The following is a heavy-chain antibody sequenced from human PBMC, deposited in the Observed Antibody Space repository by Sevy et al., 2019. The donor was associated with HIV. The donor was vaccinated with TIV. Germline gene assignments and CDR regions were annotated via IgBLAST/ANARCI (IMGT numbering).Heavy chain of an antibody. CDR1: GFTFSSYV. Sequence: GGSLRLSCAASGFTFSSYVMSWVRQAPGKGLQWVSAVSASGISTYYTDSVKGRFTISRDNSKNMLHMQMNSLRAEDTAVYYCAKVRSTMIPATGNFDYWGQGTLVTVSS. CDR2: VSASGIST. V-gene: IGHV3-23*01. J-gene: IGHJ4*02. D-gene: IGHD1-1*01. CDR3: AKVRSTMIPATGNFDY.